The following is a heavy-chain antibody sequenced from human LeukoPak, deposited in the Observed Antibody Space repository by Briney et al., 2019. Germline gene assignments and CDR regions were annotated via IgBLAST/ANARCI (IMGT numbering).Heavy chain of an antibody. J-gene: IGHJ4*02. CDR3: ARGKAYCGGDCYVNDY. CDR2: ISGSSGII. D-gene: IGHD2-21*02. Sequence: GGSLRLSCAASGFTFNTYTMNWVRQAPGKGLEWVSYISGSSGIIDYADSVRGRFTISRDNAKNSLYLQMNSLRAEDTAVYYCARGKAYCGGDCYVNDYWGQGTLVTVSS. V-gene: IGHV3-48*01. CDR1: GFTFNTYT.